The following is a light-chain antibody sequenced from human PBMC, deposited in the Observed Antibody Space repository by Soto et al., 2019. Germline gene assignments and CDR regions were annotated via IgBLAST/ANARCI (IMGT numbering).Light chain of an antibody. CDR1: SSDVGKYDY. CDR2: EVS. V-gene: IGLV2-8*01. Sequence: QSALTQPPSASGSPGQSVTISCTGTSSDVGKYDYVSWFQHHPGKAPKLIIYEVSKRPSGVPDRFSGSKSGSTASLTVSGLQTEDEADYFCAAWDDILNGHWVFGGGTKLTVL. J-gene: IGLJ3*02. CDR3: AAWDDILNGHWV.